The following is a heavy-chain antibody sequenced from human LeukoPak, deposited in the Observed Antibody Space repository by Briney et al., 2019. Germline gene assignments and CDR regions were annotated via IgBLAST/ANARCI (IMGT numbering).Heavy chain of an antibody. V-gene: IGHV3-48*04. J-gene: IGHJ4*02. Sequence: GGSLRLSCAASGFTFSRYSINWVRQAPGKGLEWVSYINRSGNIIYYADSVKGRFTISRDNAKNSLYLQMNSLRAEDTAVYYCARGYDILTNAFDYWGQGTLVTVSS. D-gene: IGHD3-9*01. CDR3: ARGYDILTNAFDY. CDR2: INRSGNII. CDR1: GFTFSRYS.